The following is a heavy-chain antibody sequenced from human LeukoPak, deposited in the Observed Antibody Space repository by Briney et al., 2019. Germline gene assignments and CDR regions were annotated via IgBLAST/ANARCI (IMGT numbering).Heavy chain of an antibody. CDR2: ISSSSSYI. CDR1: GFTFSSYS. D-gene: IGHD2-15*01. CDR3: ARDRPLYCSGGSCYHRPDYYYGMDV. J-gene: IGHJ6*02. V-gene: IGHV3-21*01. Sequence: GGSLRLSCAASGFTFSSYSMNWVRQAPGKGLEWVSSISSSSSYIYYADSVKGRFTISRDNAKNSLYLQMNSLRAEGTAVYYCARDRPLYCSGGSCYHRPDYYYGMDVWGQGTTVTVSS.